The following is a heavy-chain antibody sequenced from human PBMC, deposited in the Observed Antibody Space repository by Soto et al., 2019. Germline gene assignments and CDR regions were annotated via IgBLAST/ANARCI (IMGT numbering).Heavy chain of an antibody. CDR3: AKDVKRMVYAIRDFKDYYYGIDV. D-gene: IGHD2-8*01. CDR1: GFTFSSYA. V-gene: IGHV3-23*01. J-gene: IGHJ6*02. CDR2: ISGSGGST. Sequence: GGSLRLSCAASGFTFSSYALSWVRQAPGKGLEWVSAISGSGGSTYYADSVKGRFTISRDNSKNTLYLQMNSRRAEDTAVYYCAKDVKRMVYAIRDFKDYYYGIDVWGQGTTVSVSS.